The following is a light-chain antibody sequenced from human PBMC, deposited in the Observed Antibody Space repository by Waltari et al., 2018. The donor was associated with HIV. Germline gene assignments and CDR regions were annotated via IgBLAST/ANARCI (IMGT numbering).Light chain of an antibody. CDR1: SPHIGHNE. Sequence: QSVLTQSTSVSAAPGQRVTISCSGSSPHIGHNEVSWYQQPPGRAPKFLIYDNDTRPSVIPDRFSGSKSGTSATLDITGLQTGDEADYYCATWHTSLRAHVVFGGGTKVTVL. V-gene: IGLV1-51*01. J-gene: IGLJ2*01. CDR2: DND. CDR3: ATWHTSLRAHVV.